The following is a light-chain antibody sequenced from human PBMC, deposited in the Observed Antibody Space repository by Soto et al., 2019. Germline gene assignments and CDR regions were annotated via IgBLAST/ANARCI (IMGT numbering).Light chain of an antibody. Sequence: VMTQSPLSLPVTLGQPASISCRSSQSLLYTDGNTYLSWFQQRPGQSLRRLIYEVSNRDSGVPDRFSGSGSGTDFTLKISRVEAEDVGVYYCMQGSYWPRTFGQGTKVEIK. CDR2: EVS. CDR1: QSLLYTDGNTY. V-gene: IGKV2-30*01. J-gene: IGKJ1*01. CDR3: MQGSYWPRT.